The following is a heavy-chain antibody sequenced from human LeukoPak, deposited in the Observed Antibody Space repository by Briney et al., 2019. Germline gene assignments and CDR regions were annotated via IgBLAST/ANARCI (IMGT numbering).Heavy chain of an antibody. CDR2: INHSGST. Sequence: SETLSLTCAVYGGSFSGYYWSWIRQPPGKGLEWVGEINHSGSTNYNPSLKSRVTISVDTSKNQFSLKLSSVTAADTAVYYCARHIVYYDSSGYYAWSQGTLVTVSS. D-gene: IGHD3-22*01. CDR3: ARHIVYYDSSGYYA. CDR1: GGSFSGYY. V-gene: IGHV4-34*01. J-gene: IGHJ4*02.